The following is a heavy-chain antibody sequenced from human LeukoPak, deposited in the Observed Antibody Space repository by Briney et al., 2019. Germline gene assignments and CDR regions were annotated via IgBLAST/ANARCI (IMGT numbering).Heavy chain of an antibody. CDR3: ARDVGIAAAGPTGGY. J-gene: IGHJ4*02. V-gene: IGHV3-30-3*01. D-gene: IGHD6-13*01. CDR2: ISYDGSNK. Sequence: PGGSLRLSCAASGFTFSSYAMHWVRQAPGKGLEWVAVISYDGSNKYYADSVKGRFTISRDNSKNTLYLQMNSLRAEDTAVYYCARDVGIAAAGPTGGYWGQGTLVTVSS. CDR1: GFTFSSYA.